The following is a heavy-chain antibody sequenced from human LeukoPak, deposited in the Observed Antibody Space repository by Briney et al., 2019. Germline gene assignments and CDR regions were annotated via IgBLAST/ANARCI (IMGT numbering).Heavy chain of an antibody. D-gene: IGHD1-26*01. CDR2: IIPIFGTA. V-gene: IGHV1-69*01. CDR1: GGTFISYA. Sequence: SVKVSCKASGGTFISYAISWVRQAPGQGLEWMGGIIPIFGTANYAQKFQGRVTITADESTSTAYMELSSLRSEDTAVYYCASPYSGSYYSHLPLDYWGQGTLVTVSS. J-gene: IGHJ4*02. CDR3: ASPYSGSYYSHLPLDY.